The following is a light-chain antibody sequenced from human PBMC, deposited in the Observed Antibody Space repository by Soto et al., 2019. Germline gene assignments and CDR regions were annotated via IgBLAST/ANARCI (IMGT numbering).Light chain of an antibody. CDR1: QSISSR. V-gene: IGKV1-5*01. CDR2: DAS. J-gene: IGKJ4*01. CDR3: HKSYSTPLT. Sequence: DIQRTQSPSTLSASVGDRVTITCRASQSISSRLAWYQQNPGKAPKFLVYDASNLESGVPSRFSASGSGTEFTPPTTTLHPDDFATYYCHKSYSTPLTSAEG.